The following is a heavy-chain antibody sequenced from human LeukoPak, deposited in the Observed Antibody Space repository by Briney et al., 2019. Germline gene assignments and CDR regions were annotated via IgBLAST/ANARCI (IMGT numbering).Heavy chain of an antibody. Sequence: SETLSLTCTVSGGSISIYHWSWIRQPAGKGLEWIGHFYTSGSTSYSPSLKSRVTISVDKSKNQFSLKLRSVTAADTGVYYGARDLVHCDSTNFHNWFDPWGQGTLVTVSS. CDR1: GGSISIYH. V-gene: IGHV4-4*07. J-gene: IGHJ5*02. CDR2: FYTSGST. CDR3: ARDLVHCDSTNFHNWFDP. D-gene: IGHD2/OR15-2a*01.